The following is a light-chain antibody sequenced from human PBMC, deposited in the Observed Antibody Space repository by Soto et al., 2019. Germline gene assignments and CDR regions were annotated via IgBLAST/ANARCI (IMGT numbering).Light chain of an antibody. CDR3: SSYVGSNNTVV. Sequence: QSALTQPPSASGSPGQSVTISCTGTSSDVGGYNYVSWYRQHPGRPPKLMLYEVTKRPSGVPDRFSGSKSGNTASLTVSGLQAEDEGYYHCSSYVGSNNTVVFGGGTKLTVL. V-gene: IGLV2-8*01. CDR2: EVT. J-gene: IGLJ2*01. CDR1: SSDVGGYNY.